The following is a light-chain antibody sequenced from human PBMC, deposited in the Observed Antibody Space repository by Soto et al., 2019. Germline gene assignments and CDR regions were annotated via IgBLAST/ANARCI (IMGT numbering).Light chain of an antibody. CDR1: QSVTSLY. V-gene: IGKV3-20*01. CDR2: SAS. Sequence: ESVLTQSPGTLSLSPGERATLSCRASQSVTSLYLSWYQQKPGQPPRLLIYSASRRVIGIPDRFSGSGSGTDFTLTISRLEPEDFAVYYCQQHDSLPWTFGQGTKVEIK. J-gene: IGKJ1*01. CDR3: QQHDSLPWT.